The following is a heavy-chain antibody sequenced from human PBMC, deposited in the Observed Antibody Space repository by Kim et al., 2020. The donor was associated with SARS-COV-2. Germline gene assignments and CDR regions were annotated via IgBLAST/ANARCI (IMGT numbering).Heavy chain of an antibody. J-gene: IGHJ6*02. D-gene: IGHD3-22*01. Sequence: ASVTVSCKASGNTFTGYYMHWVRQAPGQGLEWMGRINPNSGGTSYVQKFQGRVTMTRDTSISTAYMELSRLRSDDTAVYYCYYDSSGYYRNSYGMDVWGQ. CDR2: INPNSGGT. CDR3: YYDSSGYYRNSYGMDV. V-gene: IGHV1-2*06. CDR1: GNTFTGYY.